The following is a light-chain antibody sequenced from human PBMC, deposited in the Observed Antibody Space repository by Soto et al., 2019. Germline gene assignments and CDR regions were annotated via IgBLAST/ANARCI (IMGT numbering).Light chain of an antibody. CDR2: DAT. CDR3: QHYDSFWS. J-gene: IGKJ1*01. CDR1: QSISRW. V-gene: IGKV1-5*01. Sequence: DIQMTQSPSTLSASVGDRVPITGRASQSISRWLAGYQQQPGKAPKLLIHDATSLESGVPSRFSGSGSGAEFTLTLPGLQPEDIATYSCQHYDSFWSFGQGTKVDI.